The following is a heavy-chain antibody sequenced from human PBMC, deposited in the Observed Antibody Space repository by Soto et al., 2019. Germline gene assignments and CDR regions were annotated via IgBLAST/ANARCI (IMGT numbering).Heavy chain of an antibody. V-gene: IGHV1-69*13. CDR2: IIPIFSTA. Sequence: ASVKSSCKASGGTFSGYAISWVRQAPGQGLEWMGGIIPIFSTANYAQKFQGRVTITADESTSTAYMELSSLRSEDTAVYYCARDTPTPYDFWSGSPKGDYYGMDVWGQGTTVTVSS. CDR1: GGTFSGYA. CDR3: ARDTPTPYDFWSGSPKGDYYGMDV. D-gene: IGHD3-3*01. J-gene: IGHJ6*02.